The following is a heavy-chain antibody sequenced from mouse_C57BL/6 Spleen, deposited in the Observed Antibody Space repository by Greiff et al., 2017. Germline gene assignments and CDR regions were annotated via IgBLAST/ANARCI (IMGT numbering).Heavy chain of an antibody. CDR1: GYTFTDYE. Sequence: QVQLKQSGAELVRPGASVTLSCKASGYTFTDYEMHWVKQTPVHGLEWIGAIDPETGGTAYNQKFKGKAILTADKSSSTAYMELRSLTSEDSAVYYCTRPLYDYPYFDYWGQGTTLTVSS. D-gene: IGHD2-4*01. CDR2: IDPETGGT. CDR3: TRPLYDYPYFDY. V-gene: IGHV1-15*01. J-gene: IGHJ2*01.